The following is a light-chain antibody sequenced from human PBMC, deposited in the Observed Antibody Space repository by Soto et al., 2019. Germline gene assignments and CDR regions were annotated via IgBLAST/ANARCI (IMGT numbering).Light chain of an antibody. V-gene: IGKV1-5*03. CDR1: QSISSW. CDR2: EAS. Sequence: DIQMTQSPSTLSASVGDRVTITCRASQSISSWLAWYQQKPGKAPKILIYEASNLESGVPSRFSGSGSGTEFTLTISSLQPDDFATYYCQQSNNYPWTFGQGTKVDIK. CDR3: QQSNNYPWT. J-gene: IGKJ1*01.